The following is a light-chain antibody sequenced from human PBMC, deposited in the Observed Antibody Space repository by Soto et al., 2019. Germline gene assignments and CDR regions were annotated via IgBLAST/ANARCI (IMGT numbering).Light chain of an antibody. V-gene: IGLV2-14*03. CDR3: SSFTSSTSYV. Sequence: PVLVARDSGTPRSLYHTRTRSDAGSYNSVSWYQQYPGKAPKLMIHDVNNRPSGISDRFSGSKSGYTASLTISGLQAEDEADYYCSSFTSSTSYVFGTGTKVTVL. J-gene: IGLJ1*01. CDR2: DVN. CDR1: RSDAGSYNS.